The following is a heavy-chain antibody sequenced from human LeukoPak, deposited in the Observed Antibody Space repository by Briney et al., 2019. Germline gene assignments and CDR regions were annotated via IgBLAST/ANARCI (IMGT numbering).Heavy chain of an antibody. V-gene: IGHV6-1*01. J-gene: IGHJ4*02. CDR1: GDSVSSNSAA. D-gene: IGHD2-2*01. CDR3: ARSISTGGFRLDY. Sequence: SQTLSLTCAIAGDSVSSNSAAWNWIRQSPSRGVEWLGRTYYRSKWYFDYAVSVEGRITINPDTSKNQFSLHLNSLTPEDTAVYYCARSISTGGFRLDYWGQGTLVTVSS. CDR2: TYYRSKWYF.